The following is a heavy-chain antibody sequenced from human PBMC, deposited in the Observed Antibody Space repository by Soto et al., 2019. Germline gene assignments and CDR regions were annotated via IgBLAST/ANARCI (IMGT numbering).Heavy chain of an antibody. J-gene: IGHJ6*02. Sequence: GGSLRLSCAASGFTFSSYAMHWVRQAPGKGLEWVAVVSYDGSNKYYADSVKGRFTISRDNSKNTLYLQMNSLRAEDTAVYYCARDQDDILTGYSAAYYYYGMDVWGQGTTVTVSS. CDR3: ARDQDDILTGYSAAYYYYGMDV. V-gene: IGHV3-30-3*01. D-gene: IGHD3-9*01. CDR2: VSYDGSNK. CDR1: GFTFSSYA.